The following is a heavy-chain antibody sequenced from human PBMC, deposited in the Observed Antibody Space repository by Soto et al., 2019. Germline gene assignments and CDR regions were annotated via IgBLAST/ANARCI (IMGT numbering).Heavy chain of an antibody. CDR2: IKEDGSEK. V-gene: IGHV3-7*01. Sequence: GGSLRLSCAASGFTFSSYWMSWVRQAPGKGLEWVANIKEDGSEKSYVDSVKGRFTISRDNAKNSLFLQMTSLRAEDTAVYYCARGDRGAFDLWGQGTVVTV. J-gene: IGHJ3*01. CDR1: GFTFSSYW. D-gene: IGHD1-26*01. CDR3: ARGDRGAFDL.